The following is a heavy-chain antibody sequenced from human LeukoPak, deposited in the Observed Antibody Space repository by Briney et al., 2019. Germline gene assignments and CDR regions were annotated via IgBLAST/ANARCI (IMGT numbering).Heavy chain of an antibody. CDR3: ARSSRGYYGSGSYEY. Sequence: SETLSLTCTVSGGFISSYYWSWIRQPPGKGLEWIGYIYYSGSTNYNPSLKSRVTISVDTSKNQFSLKLSSVTAADTAVYYCARSSRGYYGSGSYEYWGQGTLVTVSS. V-gene: IGHV4-59*08. CDR2: IYYSGST. CDR1: GGFISSYY. J-gene: IGHJ4*02. D-gene: IGHD3-10*01.